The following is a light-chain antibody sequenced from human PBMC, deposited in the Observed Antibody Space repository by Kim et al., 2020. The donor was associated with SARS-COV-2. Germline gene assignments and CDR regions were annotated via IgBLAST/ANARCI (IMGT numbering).Light chain of an antibody. J-gene: IGLJ2*01. Sequence: QTATVTCTGNSNNVGNKGAAWLQQHQGHPPKLLSYRNNDRPSGISERLSASRSGNTASLTITGLQPEDEADYYCSAWDSSLSARVFGGGTQLTVL. V-gene: IGLV10-54*01. CDR1: SNNVGNKG. CDR3: SAWDSSLSARV. CDR2: RNN.